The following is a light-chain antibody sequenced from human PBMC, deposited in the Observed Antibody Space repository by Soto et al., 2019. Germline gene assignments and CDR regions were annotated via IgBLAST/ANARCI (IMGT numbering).Light chain of an antibody. CDR1: QSISSW. Sequence: DIQMTQSPSTLSASVRDRVTITCRASQSISSWLAWYQQKPGKAPKLLIYDASSLESGVPSRFSGSGSGTEFTLTISSLQPDDFATYYCQHYNSYSPTFGQGTKVDIK. V-gene: IGKV1-5*01. CDR2: DAS. CDR3: QHYNSYSPT. J-gene: IGKJ1*01.